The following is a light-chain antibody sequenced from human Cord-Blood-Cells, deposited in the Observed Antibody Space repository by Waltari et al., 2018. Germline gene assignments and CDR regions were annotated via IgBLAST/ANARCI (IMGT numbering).Light chain of an antibody. J-gene: IGLJ1*01. CDR2: DVS. Sequence: QSALTQPRSVSGSPGQSVTIPCTGTSSDVGGYNYVYWYHQHPGKAPKLRFYDVSRRPSGVPVRFSVSKYGNTASLTIAGLQAEDDADYYCCSYAGSYVFGTGTKVTVL. V-gene: IGLV2-11*01. CDR1: SSDVGGYNY. CDR3: CSYAGSYV.